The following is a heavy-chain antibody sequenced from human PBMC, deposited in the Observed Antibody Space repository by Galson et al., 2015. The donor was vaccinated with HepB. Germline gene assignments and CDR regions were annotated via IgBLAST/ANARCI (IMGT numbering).Heavy chain of an antibody. Sequence: SVKVSCKASGGTFSSYAISWVRQAPGQGLEWMGGIIPIFGTANYAQKFQGRVTITADESTSTAYMELSSLRSEDTAVYYCARPWIAVDAFDIWGQGTMVTVSS. CDR3: ARPWIAVDAFDI. D-gene: IGHD6-19*01. J-gene: IGHJ3*02. V-gene: IGHV1-69*13. CDR1: GGTFSSYA. CDR2: IIPIFGTA.